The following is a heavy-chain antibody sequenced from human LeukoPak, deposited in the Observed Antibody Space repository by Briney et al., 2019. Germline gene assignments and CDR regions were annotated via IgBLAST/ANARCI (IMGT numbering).Heavy chain of an antibody. V-gene: IGHV3-64*01. J-gene: IGHJ4*02. CDR1: GFTFSSYA. CDR3: ARRGGYYFDY. Sequence: GGSLRLSCAASGFTFSSYAMHCVRQAPGKRLEYLSAVSSNGDSTYYANSVKGRFTISRDNSKNTLYLQMGSLRAEDMAVYYCARRGGYYFDYWGQGTLVTVSS. D-gene: IGHD4-23*01. CDR2: VSSNGDST.